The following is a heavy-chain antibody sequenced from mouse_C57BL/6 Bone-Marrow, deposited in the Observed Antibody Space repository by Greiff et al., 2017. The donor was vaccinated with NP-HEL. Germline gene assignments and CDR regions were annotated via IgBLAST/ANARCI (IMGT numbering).Heavy chain of an antibody. J-gene: IGHJ4*01. V-gene: IGHV5-15*01. CDR3: ARQALTGTVYAMDY. D-gene: IGHD4-1*01. Sequence: EVQRVESGGGLVQPGGSLKLSCAASGFTFSDYGMAWVRQAPRKGPEWVAFISNLAYSIYYADTVTGRFTISRENAKNTLYLEMSSLRSEDTAMYYCARQALTGTVYAMDYWGQGTSVTVSS. CDR1: GFTFSDYG. CDR2: ISNLAYSI.